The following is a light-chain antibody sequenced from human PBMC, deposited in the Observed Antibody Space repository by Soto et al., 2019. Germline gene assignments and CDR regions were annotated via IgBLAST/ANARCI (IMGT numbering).Light chain of an antibody. CDR3: QQYGSSPLRT. CDR1: QSVSSSY. V-gene: IGKV3-20*01. CDR2: GAS. J-gene: IGKJ1*01. Sequence: EIVLTQSPGTLSLSPGERATLSCRASQSVSSSYLAWYQQKPGQAPRLLIYGASSRATGIPDRFSGSGSGTDFTLTISRLEPEDFAVYYCQQYGSSPLRTLGQGTKVDIK.